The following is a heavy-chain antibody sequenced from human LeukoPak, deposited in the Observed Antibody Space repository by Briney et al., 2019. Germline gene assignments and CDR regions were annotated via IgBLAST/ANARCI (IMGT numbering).Heavy chain of an antibody. CDR1: GFGFSRYA. CDR3: AKGFACAEDRCYGLDS. Sequence: GGSLRLSCAASGFGFSRYAMTWVRQAPGKGLEWVSLITESGHSTYYTKSMKGRFTISRDNSKNTLYLQMNSLGVEETALYFCAKGFACAEDRCYGLDSWGQGILVIVSS. V-gene: IGHV3-23*01. CDR2: ITESGHST. J-gene: IGHJ4*02. D-gene: IGHD4/OR15-4a*01.